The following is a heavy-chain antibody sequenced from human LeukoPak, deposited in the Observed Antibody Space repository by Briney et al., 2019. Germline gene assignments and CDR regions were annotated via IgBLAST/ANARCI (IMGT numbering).Heavy chain of an antibody. D-gene: IGHD3-22*01. CDR1: GFTFSSYG. Sequence: PGGSLRLSCAASGFTFSSYGMHWVRQAPGKGLEWVGRIKSKTDGGTADYAAPVKGRFTISRDDSKNTLYLQMSSLKTEDTAVYYCTTAGMTYYYDSSGYYYADYWGQGTLVTVSS. V-gene: IGHV3-15*01. CDR3: TTAGMTYYYDSSGYYYADY. J-gene: IGHJ4*02. CDR2: IKSKTDGGTA.